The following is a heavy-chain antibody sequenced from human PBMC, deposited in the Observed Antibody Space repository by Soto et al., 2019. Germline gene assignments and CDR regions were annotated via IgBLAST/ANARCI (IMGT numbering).Heavy chain of an antibody. Sequence: SVKVSCKASGGTFSSYAISWVRQAPGQGLEWMGGIIPIFGTANYAQKFQGRVTITADESTSTAYMELSSLRSEDTAAYYCARGGVYCSSTSCYMVVWGQGTLVTVSS. CDR2: IIPIFGTA. CDR1: GGTFSSYA. D-gene: IGHD2-2*02. V-gene: IGHV1-69*13. J-gene: IGHJ4*02. CDR3: ARGGVYCSSTSCYMVV.